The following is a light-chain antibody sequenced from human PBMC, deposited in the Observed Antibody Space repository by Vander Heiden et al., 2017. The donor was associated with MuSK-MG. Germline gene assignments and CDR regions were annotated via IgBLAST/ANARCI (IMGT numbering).Light chain of an antibody. Sequence: DIVLTHSPATLSLSPGERATLSCRASQSVRSYLAWYQQKPGQAPRLLIYDASNRATGIPARFSGSGSGTDFTLTISSLEPEDFAIYYCQQRSNWPLTFGGGTKVEIK. CDR3: QQRSNWPLT. V-gene: IGKV3-11*01. CDR2: DAS. CDR1: QSVRSY. J-gene: IGKJ4*01.